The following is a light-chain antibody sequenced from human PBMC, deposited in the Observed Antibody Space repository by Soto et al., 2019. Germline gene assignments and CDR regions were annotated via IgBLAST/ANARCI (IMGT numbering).Light chain of an antibody. CDR1: QRMTIW. CDR2: DAS. J-gene: IGKJ1*01. CDR3: QQYNWHPRT. V-gene: IGKV1-5*01. Sequence: KITCCASQRMTIWLAWYQQKPGKAPKVLIYDASSLDSGVPSRFSGSDSGTEFTLTISLLQADDSATYCCQQYNWHPRTFGEGTKVAIK.